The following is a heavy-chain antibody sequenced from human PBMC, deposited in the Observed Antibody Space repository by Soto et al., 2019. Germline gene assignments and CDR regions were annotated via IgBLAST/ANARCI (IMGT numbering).Heavy chain of an antibody. Sequence: PLGVLRLSCAASGFTFSSYWMHWVRQAPGKGLVWVSRINSDGSSTSYADSVKGRFTISRDNAKNTLYLQMNSLRAEDTAVYYCARDGERASITIFGVVITYGMDVWGQGTTVTVSS. CDR1: GFTFSSYW. J-gene: IGHJ6*02. D-gene: IGHD3-3*01. CDR3: ARDGERASITIFGVVITYGMDV. V-gene: IGHV3-74*01. CDR2: INSDGSST.